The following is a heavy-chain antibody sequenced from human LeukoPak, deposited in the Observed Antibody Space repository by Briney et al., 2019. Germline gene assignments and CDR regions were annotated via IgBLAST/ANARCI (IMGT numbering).Heavy chain of an antibody. D-gene: IGHD3-22*01. CDR1: GGSFSGYY. J-gene: IGHJ5*02. V-gene: IGHV4-34*01. CDR3: ARTYYYDSSGYSS. Sequence: SETLSLTCAVYGGSFSGYYWSWIRQPPGKGLEWIGQISRRGNTNYNPSLKSRVTISVDTSKNQLSLKLSTVTAADTAVYYCARTYYYDSSGYSSWGQGTLVTVSS. CDR2: ISRRGNT.